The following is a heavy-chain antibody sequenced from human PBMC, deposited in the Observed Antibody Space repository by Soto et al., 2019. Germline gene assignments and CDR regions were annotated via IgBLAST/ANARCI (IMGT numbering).Heavy chain of an antibody. CDR1: GFTFSSYW. Sequence: SLRLSCAASGFTFSSYWMHWVRQAPGKGLVWVSRINSDGSSTSYADSVKGRFTISRDNAKNTLYLQMNSLRAEDTAVYYCARAKSAGGYCSSTSCYTPVYFDYWGQGTLVTVSS. J-gene: IGHJ4*02. CDR2: INSDGSST. CDR3: ARAKSAGGYCSSTSCYTPVYFDY. D-gene: IGHD2-2*01. V-gene: IGHV3-74*01.